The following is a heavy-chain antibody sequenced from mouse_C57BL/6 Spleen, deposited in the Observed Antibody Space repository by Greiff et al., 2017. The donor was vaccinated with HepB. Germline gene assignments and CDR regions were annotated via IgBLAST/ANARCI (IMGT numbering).Heavy chain of an antibody. CDR2: IRLKSDNYAT. V-gene: IGHV6-3*01. Sequence: EVHLVESGGGLVQPGGSMKLSCVASGFTFSNYWMNWVRQSPEKGLEWVAQIRLKSDNYATHYAESVKGRFTISRDDSKSSVYLQMNNLRAEDTGIYYCTGGRLYDYHAMDYWGQGTSVTVSS. D-gene: IGHD2-12*01. CDR3: TGGRLYDYHAMDY. J-gene: IGHJ4*01. CDR1: GFTFSNYW.